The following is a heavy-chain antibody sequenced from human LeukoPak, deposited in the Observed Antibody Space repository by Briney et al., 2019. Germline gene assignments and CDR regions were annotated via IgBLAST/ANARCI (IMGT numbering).Heavy chain of an antibody. V-gene: IGHV4-59*12. CDR3: ARYCSSTSCYIPDAFDI. CDR2: IYHSGST. J-gene: IGHJ3*02. CDR1: GGSISSYY. D-gene: IGHD2-2*02. Sequence: PSETLSLTCTVSGGSISSYYWSWIRQPPGKGLEWIGYIYHSGSTYYNPSLKSRVTISVDRSKNQFSLKLSSVTAADTAVYYCARYCSSTSCYIPDAFDIWGQGTMVTVSS.